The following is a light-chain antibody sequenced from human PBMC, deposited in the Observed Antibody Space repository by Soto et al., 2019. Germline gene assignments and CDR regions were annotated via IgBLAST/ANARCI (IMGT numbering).Light chain of an antibody. Sequence: QSVLTQPPSVSGAPGQRVTISCTGTSSDVGSYNYVSWYQLHPGKAPKLMIYEVSNRPSGVSNRFPGSKSGDTASLTISGLQAEDEADYYCSSYTTRTTLYVFGTGTKVTVL. CDR1: SSDVGSYNY. CDR3: SSYTTRTTLYV. CDR2: EVS. V-gene: IGLV2-14*01. J-gene: IGLJ1*01.